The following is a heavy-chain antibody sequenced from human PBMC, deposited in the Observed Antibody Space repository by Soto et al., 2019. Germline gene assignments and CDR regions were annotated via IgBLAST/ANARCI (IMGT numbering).Heavy chain of an antibody. J-gene: IGHJ4*01. D-gene: IGHD3-3*01. V-gene: IGHV4-59*01. CDR2: IYSSGSP. CDR3: ARGDLRSGGYNIIFDY. CDR1: GGSISSYY. Sequence: SETLCLTCTVSGGSISSYYWSWIRQPPGKGLEWIGYIYSSGSPNYNPSLKSRVTISVDTSKNQFSLRLSSVTAADTAVYYCARGDLRSGGYNIIFDYWGRGTLV.